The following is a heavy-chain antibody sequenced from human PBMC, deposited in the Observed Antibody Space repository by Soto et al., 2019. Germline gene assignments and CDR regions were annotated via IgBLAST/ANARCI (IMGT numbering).Heavy chain of an antibody. D-gene: IGHD2-2*01. V-gene: IGHV3-15*07. CDR2: IKSKTDGGTT. J-gene: IGHJ6*02. Sequence: PGGSLRLSCAASGFTFSNAWMNWVRQAPGKGLEWVGRIKSKTDGGTTDYAAPVKGRFTISRDDSKNTLYLQMNSLKTEDTAVYYCTTATRPEALNYYYYGMDVWGQGTTVTVSS. CDR3: TTATRPEALNYYYYGMDV. CDR1: GFTFSNAW.